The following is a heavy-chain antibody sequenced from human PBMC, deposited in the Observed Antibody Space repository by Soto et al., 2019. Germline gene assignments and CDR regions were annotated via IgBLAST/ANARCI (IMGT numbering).Heavy chain of an antibody. CDR1: GFTFSGSA. CDR3: LHGSSSTDY. Sequence: EVQLVESGGGLVQPGGSLKLSCAASGFTFSGSAMHWVRQASGKGLEWVGRIRSKANSYATAYAASVKGRFTISRDDSPHTAYLQMNSLKTEDTAVYYCLHGSSSTDYWGQGTLVTVSS. J-gene: IGHJ4*02. D-gene: IGHD6-13*01. V-gene: IGHV3-73*02. CDR2: IRSKANSYAT.